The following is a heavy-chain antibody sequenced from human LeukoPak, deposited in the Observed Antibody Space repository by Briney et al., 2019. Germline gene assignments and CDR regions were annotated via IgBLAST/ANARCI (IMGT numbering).Heavy chain of an antibody. CDR1: GFTFSSCW. CDR3: ASVVGGYYPPVEGFDI. Sequence: GGSLRLSCAASGFTFSSCWMHWVRQAPGKGLVWVSRINSDGSSTSYADSVKGRFTISRGNAKNTLYLQLNSLRAEDTAVYYCASVVGGYYPPVEGFDIWGQGTMVIVSS. V-gene: IGHV3-74*01. CDR2: INSDGSST. J-gene: IGHJ3*02. D-gene: IGHD3-3*01.